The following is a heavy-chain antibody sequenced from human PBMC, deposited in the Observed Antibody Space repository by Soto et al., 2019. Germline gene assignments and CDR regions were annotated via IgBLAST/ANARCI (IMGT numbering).Heavy chain of an antibody. CDR2: IYYSGST. V-gene: IGHV4-59*01. Sequence: SETLSLTCTVSGGSISSYYWSWIRQPPGKGLEWIGYIYYSGSTNYNPSLKSRVTISVDTSKNQFSLKLSSVTAADTAVYYCARSQGGVLRYFDWSYDNTMKFDPWGQGTLVTVSS. J-gene: IGHJ5*02. D-gene: IGHD3-9*01. CDR3: ARSQGGVLRYFDWSYDNTMKFDP. CDR1: GGSISSYY.